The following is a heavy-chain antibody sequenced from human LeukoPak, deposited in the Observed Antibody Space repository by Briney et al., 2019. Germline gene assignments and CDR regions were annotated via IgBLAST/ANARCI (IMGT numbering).Heavy chain of an antibody. CDR1: GYTFTSYY. V-gene: IGHV1-46*01. CDR3: ARERAAVVAATRVPGS. Sequence: GASVKVSCKASGYTFTSYYMHWVRQAPGQGLEWMGVINPSGGSTTYAQKFQGRVTMTRDTSTSTVYMELSNLRSEDTAVYYCARERAAVVAATRVPGSWGQGTLVTVSS. J-gene: IGHJ5*02. CDR2: INPSGGST. D-gene: IGHD2-15*01.